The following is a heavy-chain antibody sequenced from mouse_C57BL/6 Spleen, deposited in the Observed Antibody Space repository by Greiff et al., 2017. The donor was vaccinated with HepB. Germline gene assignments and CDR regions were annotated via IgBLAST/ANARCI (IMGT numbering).Heavy chain of an antibody. J-gene: IGHJ2*01. V-gene: IGHV7-3*01. CDR3: ARWDTTVFDY. Sequence: EVQLQQSGGGLVQPGGSLSLSCAASGFTFTDYYMSWVRQPPGKALEWLGFIRNKANGYTTEYSASVKGRFTISRDNSQSILYLQMNALRAEDSATYYCARWDTTVFDYWGQGTTLTVSS. CDR1: GFTFTDYY. D-gene: IGHD1-1*01. CDR2: IRNKANGYTT.